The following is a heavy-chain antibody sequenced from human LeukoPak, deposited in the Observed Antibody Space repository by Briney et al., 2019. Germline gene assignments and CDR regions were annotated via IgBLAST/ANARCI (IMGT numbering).Heavy chain of an antibody. J-gene: IGHJ4*02. V-gene: IGHV3-23*01. CDR2: ISGSGGST. CDR3: AKSRGNYVWGSYRYGFDY. CDR1: GFTFSSYA. D-gene: IGHD3-16*02. Sequence: PGGSLRLSCAASGFTFSSYAMSWVRQAPGKGLEWVSAISGSGGSTYYADSVKGRFTISRDNSKNTLYLQMNSLRAEDTAVYYCAKSRGNYVWGSYRYGFDYWGQGTLVTVSS.